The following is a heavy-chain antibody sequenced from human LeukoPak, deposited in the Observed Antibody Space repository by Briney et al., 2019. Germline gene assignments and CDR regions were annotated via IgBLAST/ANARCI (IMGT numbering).Heavy chain of an antibody. CDR2: IYYTGYT. V-gene: IGHV4-39*01. D-gene: IGHD3-3*01. J-gene: IGHJ4*02. Sequence: TSETLSLTCTVSGDSISSSSYYWGWIRQPPGTGLEWIGSIYYTGYTYDNPSLRSRITMSVDTPKNQFSLQLSSVTAADTAVYYCAPRDYDFWSGYYSWGQGTLVTVSS. CDR3: APRDYDFWSGYYS. CDR1: GDSISSSSYY.